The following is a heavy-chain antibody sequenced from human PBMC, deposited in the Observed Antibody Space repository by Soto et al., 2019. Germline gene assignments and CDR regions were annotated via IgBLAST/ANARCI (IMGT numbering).Heavy chain of an antibody. D-gene: IGHD6-13*01. Sequence: QVQLVESGGGVVQPGRSLRLSCAASGFTFSSYSMHWVRQAPGKGLEWVAVIWYDGSNKYYADAVKGRFTISRDNSKITLYRQMNSLRAEDTAVYYGARGIAAAGTGPVDYWGQGTLVTVSS. V-gene: IGHV3-33*01. CDR1: GFTFSSYS. CDR2: IWYDGSNK. J-gene: IGHJ4*02. CDR3: ARGIAAAGTGPVDY.